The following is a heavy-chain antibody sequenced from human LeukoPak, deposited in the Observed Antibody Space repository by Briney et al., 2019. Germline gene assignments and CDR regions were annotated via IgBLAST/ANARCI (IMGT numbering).Heavy chain of an antibody. V-gene: IGHV3-74*01. J-gene: IGHJ4*02. CDR1: GFTFSSYW. D-gene: IGHD6-19*01. CDR2: INSDGSST. CDR3: ARASIAVAGADY. Sequence: PGGSLRLSCAASGFTFSSYWMHWVRQAPGKGLVWVSRINSDGSSTSYADSVKGRFTISRDNAKNTLYLQMNSLRAEDTAVYYCARASIAVAGADYWGQGTLVTVSS.